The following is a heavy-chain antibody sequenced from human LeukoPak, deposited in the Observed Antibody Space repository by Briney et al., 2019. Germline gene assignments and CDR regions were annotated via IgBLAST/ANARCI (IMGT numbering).Heavy chain of an antibody. CDR1: GGSISSSSYY. D-gene: IGHD2-21*02. CDR2: IYYRGST. J-gene: IGHJ3*02. V-gene: IGHV4-39*07. Sequence: PSETLSLTCTVSGGSISSSSYYWVWIRQPPGKGLECIGLIYYRGSTYYNPSLKSRVTISVDTSKNQFSLKLSSVTAADTAVYYCARGHDYCGGDCYRAFDIWGQGTMVTVSS. CDR3: ARGHDYCGGDCYRAFDI.